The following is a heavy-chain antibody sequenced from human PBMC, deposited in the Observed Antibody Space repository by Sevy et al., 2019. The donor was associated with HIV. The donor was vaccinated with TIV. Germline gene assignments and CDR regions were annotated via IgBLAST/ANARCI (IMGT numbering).Heavy chain of an antibody. V-gene: IGHV3-74*01. CDR1: GFTFSSHW. J-gene: IGHJ6*02. Sequence: GGSLRLSCAASGFTFSSHWMFWVRQAPGKGLMWVSHINSHGTITNYADSVKGRFAISRDNAKNTVYLRMDSLKAEDTAVYYCVRGQLIQLLEWPSYSLDVCGQETTVTVSS. D-gene: IGHD3-3*01. CDR3: VRGQLIQLLEWPSYSLDV. CDR2: INSHGTIT.